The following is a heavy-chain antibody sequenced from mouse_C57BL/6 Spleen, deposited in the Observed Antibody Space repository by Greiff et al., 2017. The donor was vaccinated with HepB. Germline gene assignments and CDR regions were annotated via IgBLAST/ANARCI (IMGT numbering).Heavy chain of an antibody. J-gene: IGHJ2*01. CDR3: ATAQTTDYFDD. D-gene: IGHD3-2*02. Sequence: QVQLQQSGAELVRPGTSVKMSCKASGYTFTNYWIGWAKQRPGHGLEWIGDIYPGSGYTNYNEKFKGKATLTADKSSNTAYMQFSSLTSEDSAIYDCATAQTTDYFDDWGQGTTLTVSS. CDR1: GYTFTNYW. CDR2: IYPGSGYT. V-gene: IGHV1-63*01.